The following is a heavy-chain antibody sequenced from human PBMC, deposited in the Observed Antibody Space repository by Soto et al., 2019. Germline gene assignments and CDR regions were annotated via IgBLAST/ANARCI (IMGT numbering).Heavy chain of an antibody. CDR2: ISYDGSNK. J-gene: IGHJ4*02. Sequence: QVQLVESGGGVVQSGRSLRLSCAASGFTFSSYGMHWVRQAPGKGLEWVAVISYDGSNKYYADSVKGRFTISRDNSKNTLYLQMNSLRAEDTAVYYCAKDKVAYGQYYFDYWGQGTLVTVSS. D-gene: IGHD3-10*01. V-gene: IGHV3-30*18. CDR1: GFTFSSYG. CDR3: AKDKVAYGQYYFDY.